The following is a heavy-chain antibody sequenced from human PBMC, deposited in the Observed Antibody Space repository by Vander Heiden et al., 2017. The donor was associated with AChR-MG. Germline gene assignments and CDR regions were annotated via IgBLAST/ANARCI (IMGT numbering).Heavy chain of an antibody. V-gene: IGHV4-30-4*01. J-gene: IGHJ4*02. Sequence: QVQLQESGPGLVKPSQTLSLTCTVSGNSISSGDYYWSWIRQPPGKGLEWIGYIYYTGSTYYNPSLKSRVTISGDTSKNQFSLKLSSVTAADTAVYYCAGLPNTMVVEIDYWGQGTLVTVSS. CDR1: GNSISSGDYY. D-gene: IGHD3-22*01. CDR2: IYYTGST. CDR3: AGLPNTMVVEIDY.